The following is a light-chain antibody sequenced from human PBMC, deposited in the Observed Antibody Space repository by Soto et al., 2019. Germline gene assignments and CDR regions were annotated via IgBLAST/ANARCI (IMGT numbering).Light chain of an antibody. CDR3: QQYYSYTRT. CDR1: QGISSY. CDR2: AAS. Sequence: AIRMTQSPSSFSASTGDRVTITCRASQGISSYLAWYQQKPGKAPKLLIYAASTLQSGVPSRFSGSGSGTDFTLTISCLQSEDFATYYCQQYYSYTRTVGQGTKLEIK. J-gene: IGKJ2*02. V-gene: IGKV1-8*01.